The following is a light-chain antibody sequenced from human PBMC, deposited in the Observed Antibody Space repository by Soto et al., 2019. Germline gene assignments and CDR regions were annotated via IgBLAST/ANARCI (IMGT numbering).Light chain of an antibody. CDR3: QQYGRSPPT. CDR2: GAS. CDR1: ETVTSSF. Sequence: EVVLTQSPGTLSLPPGERATLSCRASETVTSSFLAWYQQISGQAPRLLMYGASSRATGIPDRFSGSGSGTDFTLTISRLELEDFAVYFCQQYGRSPPTFGPGTKVDIK. J-gene: IGKJ1*01. V-gene: IGKV3-20*01.